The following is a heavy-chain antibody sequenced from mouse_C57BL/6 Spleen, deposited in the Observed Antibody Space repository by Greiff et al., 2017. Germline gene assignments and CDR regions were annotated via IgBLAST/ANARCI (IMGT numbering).Heavy chain of an antibody. Sequence: EVQLVESERGLVQPGSSMKLSCTASGFTFSDYYMAWVRQVPEKGLEWVANINYDGSSTYYLDSLKSRFIISRDNAKNILYLQMSSLKSEDTATYYCARDRDGWYAMDYWGQGTSVTVSS. CDR2: INYDGSST. CDR3: ARDRDGWYAMDY. J-gene: IGHJ4*01. CDR1: GFTFSDYY. V-gene: IGHV5-16*01. D-gene: IGHD2-3*01.